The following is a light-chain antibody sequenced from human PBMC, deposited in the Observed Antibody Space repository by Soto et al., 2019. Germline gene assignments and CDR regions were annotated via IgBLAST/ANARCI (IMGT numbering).Light chain of an antibody. CDR3: HQRQSWPRT. V-gene: IGKV1-8*01. J-gene: IGKJ1*01. CDR1: QGISSY. CDR2: AAS. Sequence: AIRMTQSPSSLSASTGDRVTITCRASQGISSYLAWYQQKPGKAPKLLIYAASTLQSGVPSRFSGSGSGTDFTLTISDVEPEDFAVYYCHQRQSWPRTFGQGTKVDIK.